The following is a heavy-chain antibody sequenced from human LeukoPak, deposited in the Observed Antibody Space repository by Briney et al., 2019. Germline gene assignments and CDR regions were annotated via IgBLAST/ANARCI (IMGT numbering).Heavy chain of an antibody. CDR3: ARGSDIRYYGMDV. CDR1: GGSFSGYY. Sequence: SETLSLTCAVSGGSFSGYYWSWIRQPPGKGLEWSGEINHSGSTNYNPSLKSRVTISVDTSKNQFSLKLSSVAAADTAVYYCARGSDIRYYGMDVWGKGTTVTVSS. CDR2: INHSGST. V-gene: IGHV4-34*01. J-gene: IGHJ6*04. D-gene: IGHD2-15*01.